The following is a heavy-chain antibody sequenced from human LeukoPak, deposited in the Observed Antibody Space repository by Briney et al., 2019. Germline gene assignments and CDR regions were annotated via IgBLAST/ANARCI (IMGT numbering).Heavy chain of an antibody. V-gene: IGHV4-59*08. CDR2: IYYSGST. CDR3: ARHRFITYYYDSSGPDFDY. J-gene: IGHJ4*02. CDR1: GGSISSYY. D-gene: IGHD3-22*01. Sequence: SETLSLTCTVSGGSISSYYWSWIRRPPGKGLEWIGYIYYSGSTNYNPSLKSRVTISVDTSKNQFSLKLSSATAADTAVYYCARHRFITYYYDSSGPDFDYWGQGTLVTVSS.